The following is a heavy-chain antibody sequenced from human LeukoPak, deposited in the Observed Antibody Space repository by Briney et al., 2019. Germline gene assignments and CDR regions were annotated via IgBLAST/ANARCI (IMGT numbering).Heavy chain of an antibody. CDR2: INSDGSST. D-gene: IGHD3-22*01. J-gene: IGHJ4*02. Sequence: GGSLRLSCAASGFTFSSYWMHWVRQAPGQGLVWVSRINSDGSSTSYADSVKGRFTISRDNAKNTLYLQMNSLRAEDTAVYYCAREVGETYYYDSSGYYYDYWGQGTLATVSS. CDR1: GFTFSSYW. V-gene: IGHV3-74*01. CDR3: AREVGETYYYDSSGYYYDY.